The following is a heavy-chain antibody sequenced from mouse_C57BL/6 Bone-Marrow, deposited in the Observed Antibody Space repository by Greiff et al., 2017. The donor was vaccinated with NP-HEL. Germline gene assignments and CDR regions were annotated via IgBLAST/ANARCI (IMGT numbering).Heavy chain of an antibody. CDR2: IDPSDSYT. Sequence: QVQLQQPGAELVMPGASVKLSCKASGYTFTSYWMHWVKQRPGQGLEWIGEIDPSDSYTNYNQKFKGKSTLTVDKSSSTAYMQLSSLTSEDSAVYYCARAATVVYWYFDVWGTGTTVTVSS. D-gene: IGHD1-1*01. J-gene: IGHJ1*03. V-gene: IGHV1-69*01. CDR3: ARAATVVYWYFDV. CDR1: GYTFTSYW.